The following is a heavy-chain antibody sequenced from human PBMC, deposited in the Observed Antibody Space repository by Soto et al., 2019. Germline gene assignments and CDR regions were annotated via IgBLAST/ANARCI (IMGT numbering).Heavy chain of an antibody. CDR3: VKTSGRFNT. Sequence: QLLQSGGGLVQPGGSLTLSCAASGFTFGTTDMSWVRQAPGEGLEWVSTIDGSGGIKYYSDSVKGRFTISRNNSRNTVYLQMISMRGDDTALYYCVKTSGRFNTWCQGAMVTVSS. CDR1: GFTFGTTD. D-gene: IGHD3-10*01. V-gene: IGHV3-23*01. CDR2: IDGSGGIK. J-gene: IGHJ5*02.